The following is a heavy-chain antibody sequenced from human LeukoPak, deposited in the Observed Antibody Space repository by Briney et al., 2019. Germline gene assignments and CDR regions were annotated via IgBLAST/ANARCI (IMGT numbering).Heavy chain of an antibody. Sequence: GGSLRLSRAASGFTFSSYGMHWVRQAPGKGLEWVAVISYDGSNKYYADSVKGRFTISRDNSKNTLYLQMNSLRAEDTAVYYCAKDSHRYCSGGSCYSFDYWGQGTLVTVSS. CDR1: GFTFSSYG. J-gene: IGHJ4*02. V-gene: IGHV3-30*18. D-gene: IGHD2-15*01. CDR3: AKDSHRYCSGGSCYSFDY. CDR2: ISYDGSNK.